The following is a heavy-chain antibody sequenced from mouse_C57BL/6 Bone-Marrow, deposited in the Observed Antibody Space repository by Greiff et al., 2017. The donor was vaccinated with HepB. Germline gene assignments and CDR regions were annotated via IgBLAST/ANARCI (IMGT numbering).Heavy chain of an antibody. CDR3: TRDYGYDEAMDY. J-gene: IGHJ4*01. D-gene: IGHD2-2*01. CDR2: ISSGGDYI. Sequence: EVKLVESGEGLVKPGGSLKLSCAASGFTFSSYAMSWVRQTPEKRLEWVAYISSGGDYIYYADTVKGRFTISRDNARNTLYLQMSSLKSEDTAMYYCTRDYGYDEAMDYWGQGTSVTVSS. CDR1: GFTFSSYA. V-gene: IGHV5-9-1*02.